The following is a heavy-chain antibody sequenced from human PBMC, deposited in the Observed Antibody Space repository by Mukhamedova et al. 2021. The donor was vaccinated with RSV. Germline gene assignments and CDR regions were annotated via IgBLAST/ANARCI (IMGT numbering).Heavy chain of an antibody. CDR2: SSSSYI. Sequence: SSSSYIYYADSVKGRFTISRDNAKNSLYLQMNSLRAEDTAVYYCARAAGYSSSRTDYWGQGTLVTVSS. J-gene: IGHJ4*02. D-gene: IGHD6-13*01. CDR3: ARAAGYSSSRTDY. V-gene: IGHV3-21*01.